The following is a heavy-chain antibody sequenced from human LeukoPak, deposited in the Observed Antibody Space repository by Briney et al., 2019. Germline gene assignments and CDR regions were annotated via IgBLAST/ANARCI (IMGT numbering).Heavy chain of an antibody. CDR3: ARYSGSFDAFDI. D-gene: IGHD1-26*01. CDR1: GGTFSNYI. V-gene: IGHV1-69*02. CDR2: IIPFLTIS. Sequence: ASVKVSYKASGGTFSNYIISWVRQAPGQGLEWMGRIIPFLTISNYAQKFQGRVTITADKSTSTAYMELSSLRSEDKAVYYCARYSGSFDAFDIWGQGTMVTVSS. J-gene: IGHJ3*02.